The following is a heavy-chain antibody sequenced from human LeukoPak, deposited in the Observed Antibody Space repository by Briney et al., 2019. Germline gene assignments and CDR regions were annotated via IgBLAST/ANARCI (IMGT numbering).Heavy chain of an antibody. CDR3: ARVLVVVPAATRRYSNYHLYFDY. CDR2: INHSGST. J-gene: IGHJ4*02. Sequence: SETLSLTCAVYGGSFSGYYWSWIRQPPGKGLEWIGEINHSGSTNYNPSLKSRVTISVDTSKNQFSLKLSSVTAADTAVYYCARVLVVVPAATRRYSNYHLYFDYWGQGTLVAVSS. CDR1: GGSFSGYY. D-gene: IGHD2-2*01. V-gene: IGHV4-34*01.